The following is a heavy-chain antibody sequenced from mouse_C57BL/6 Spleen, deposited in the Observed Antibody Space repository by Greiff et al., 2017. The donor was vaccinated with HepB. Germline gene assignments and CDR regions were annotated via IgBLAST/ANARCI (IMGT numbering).Heavy chain of an antibody. J-gene: IGHJ1*03. D-gene: IGHD1-1*01. Sequence: EVKVVESGGGLVQPKGSLKLSCAASGFSFNTYAMNWVRQAPGKGLEWVARIRSKSNNYATYYADSVKDRFTISRDDSESMLYLQMNNLKTEDTAMYYCVRFITGYFDVWGTGTTVTVSS. CDR3: VRFITGYFDV. V-gene: IGHV10-1*01. CDR1: GFSFNTYA. CDR2: IRSKSNNYAT.